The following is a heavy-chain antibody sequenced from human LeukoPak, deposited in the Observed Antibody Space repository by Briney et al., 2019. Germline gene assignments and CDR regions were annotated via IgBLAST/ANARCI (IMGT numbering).Heavy chain of an antibody. D-gene: IGHD4-11*01. V-gene: IGHV4-4*07. J-gene: IGHJ4*02. Sequence: PSETLSLTCTVSGGSISSYYWSWLRQPAGKGLERIGRIYTSGSTNYNPSLKSRVTMSVGTSKNQFSLKLSSVTAADTAVYYCARGYSNYADFDYWGQGTLVTVSS. CDR1: GGSISSYY. CDR3: ARGYSNYADFDY. CDR2: IYTSGST.